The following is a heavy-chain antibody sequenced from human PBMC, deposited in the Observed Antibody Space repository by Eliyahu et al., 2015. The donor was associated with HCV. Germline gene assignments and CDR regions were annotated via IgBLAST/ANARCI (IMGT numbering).Heavy chain of an antibody. CDR3: ARDGDYFDY. CDR1: GFTFADYW. J-gene: IGHJ4*01. Sequence: EVQLVESGGDLVPPGGSLRLSCAASGFTFADYWMSWVRQAPGKGLEWGANIKPDGSDKYYADSVRGRFTISRDNTENSLYLQMNRLRAEDTAIYYCARDGDYFDYWGQGVLVTVSS. V-gene: IGHV3-7*03. D-gene: IGHD2-21*01. CDR2: IKPDGSDK.